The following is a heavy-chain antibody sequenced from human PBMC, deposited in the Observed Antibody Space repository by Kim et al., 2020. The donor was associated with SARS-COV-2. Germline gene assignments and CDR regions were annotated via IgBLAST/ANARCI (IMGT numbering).Heavy chain of an antibody. CDR1: GGSLSTYY. CDR3: ARMDPVVGSLTDAFDI. Sequence: SETLSLTCAVYGGSLSTYYWTWIRQPPGKGLQWIGEINHVGSRNYYPSLRSRVFLSIDMSKNQVSLKLTSLSAADTGVYFCARMDPVVGSLTDAFDIWGPGTMVTVSS. V-gene: IGHV4-34*01. D-gene: IGHD1-26*01. CDR2: INHVGSR. J-gene: IGHJ3*02.